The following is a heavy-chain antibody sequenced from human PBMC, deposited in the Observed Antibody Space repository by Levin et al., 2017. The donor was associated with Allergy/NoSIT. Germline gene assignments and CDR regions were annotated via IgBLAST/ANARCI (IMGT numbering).Heavy chain of an antibody. V-gene: IGHV3-74*01. CDR3: ARDFESSSWYSNWFDP. Sequence: QHGESLKISCAASGFTFSSYWMHWVRQAPGKGLVWVSRINSDGSSTSYADSVKGRFTISRDNAKNTLYLQMNSLRAEDTAVYYCARDFESSSWYSNWFDPWGQGTLVTVSS. CDR2: INSDGSST. J-gene: IGHJ5*02. CDR1: GFTFSSYW. D-gene: IGHD6-13*01.